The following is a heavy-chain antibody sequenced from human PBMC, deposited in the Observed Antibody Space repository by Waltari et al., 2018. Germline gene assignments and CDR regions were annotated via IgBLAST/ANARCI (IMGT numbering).Heavy chain of an antibody. J-gene: IGHJ4*02. V-gene: IGHV3-23*04. Sequence: QLVESGGGLERPGGSLRLSCAASGFTFSTYVMNWVRQAPGKGLEWVSVISDGGAFTYYADSVKGRFTISRDNSKNTLCLQMNSLRAEDTAVYYCAKRGGGQQGYFDFWGRGTLVTVSS. CDR3: AKRGGGQQGYFDF. D-gene: IGHD3-16*01. CDR2: ISDGGAFT. CDR1: GFTFSTYV.